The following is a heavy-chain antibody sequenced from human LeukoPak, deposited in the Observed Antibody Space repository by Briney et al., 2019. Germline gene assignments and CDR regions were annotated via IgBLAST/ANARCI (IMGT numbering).Heavy chain of an antibody. D-gene: IGHD2-2*01. J-gene: IGHJ5*02. CDR2: INPNSGGT. V-gene: IGHV1-2*06. CDR3: ARDLPYCSSTSCYSDWFDP. CDR1: GYTFTGYY. Sequence: VASVKVSCKASGYTFTGYYMHWVRQAPGQGLEWMGRINPNSGGTNYAQKFQGRVTMTRDTSISTAYMELSRLRSDDTAVYYCARDLPYCSSTSCYSDWFDPWGQGTLVTVSS.